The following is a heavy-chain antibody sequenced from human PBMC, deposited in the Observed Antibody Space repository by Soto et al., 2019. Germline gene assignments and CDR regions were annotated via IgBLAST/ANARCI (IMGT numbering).Heavy chain of an antibody. CDR3: ARYTYYYGSGSY. Sequence: PSETLSLTCTVSGGSISSSSYYWGWIRQPPGKGLEWIGSIYYSGSTYYNPSLKSRVTISVDTSKNQFSLKLSSVTAAYTAVYYCARYTYYYGSGSYWGQGTLVTVSS. D-gene: IGHD3-10*01. J-gene: IGHJ4*02. CDR1: GGSISSSSYY. CDR2: IYYSGST. V-gene: IGHV4-39*01.